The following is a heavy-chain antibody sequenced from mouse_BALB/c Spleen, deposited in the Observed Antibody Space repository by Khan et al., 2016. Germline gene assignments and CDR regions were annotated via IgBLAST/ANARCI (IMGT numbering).Heavy chain of an antibody. Sequence: EVELVESGGGLVKPGGSLKLSCAASGFTFSSYALSWVRQTPEKRLEWVATISSGGSDTYYSDSVKGRFPISRDNAKNSLYLQMSSLGSEDTAMYYCARPWAYWGQGTTLTVSS. CDR2: ISSGGSDT. CDR1: GFTFSSYA. V-gene: IGHV5-9-1*01. D-gene: IGHD4-1*01. CDR3: ARPWAY. J-gene: IGHJ2*01.